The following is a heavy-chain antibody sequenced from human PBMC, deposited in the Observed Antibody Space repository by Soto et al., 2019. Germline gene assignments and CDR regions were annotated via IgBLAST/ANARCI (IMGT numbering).Heavy chain of an antibody. CDR2: ISGGGTTV. Sequence: GGSLRLSCAASGFAFGDFYMSWTRQAPGKGLEWLSYISGGGTTVFYADSVKGRFTISRDNAQKSLHLQMDSLTSEDTAIYCRARGGETSGYHGRAVWGQGNTVTVSS. V-gene: IGHV3-11*01. D-gene: IGHD6-25*01. CDR3: ARGGETSGYHGRAV. J-gene: IGHJ6*02. CDR1: GFAFGDFY.